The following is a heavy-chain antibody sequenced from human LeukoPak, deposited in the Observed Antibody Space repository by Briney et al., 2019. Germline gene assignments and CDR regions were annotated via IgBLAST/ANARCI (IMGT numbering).Heavy chain of an antibody. CDR3: ASKGGYDHH. V-gene: IGHV3-7*01. D-gene: IGHD5-12*01. CDR2: VNQDGGAK. Sequence: GGSLRLSCVTSGFTFSSHWVFWVRQAPGKGLEWVANVNQDGGAKFYVDSVKGRFTISRDNAKNSLYLQMTSLRVEDTAVYFCASKGGYDHHWGQGTLVTVSS. CDR1: GFTFSSHW. J-gene: IGHJ4*02.